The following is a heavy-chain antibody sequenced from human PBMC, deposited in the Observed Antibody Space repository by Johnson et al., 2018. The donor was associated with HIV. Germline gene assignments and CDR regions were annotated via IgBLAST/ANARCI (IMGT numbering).Heavy chain of an antibody. CDR1: GFTFSSYA. CDR3: ANSYSSSSGNNDYAFDM. CDR2: ISYDGSNK. D-gene: IGHD6-6*01. J-gene: IGHJ3*02. V-gene: IGHV3-30*04. Sequence: QVQLVESGGGVVQPGRSLRLSCAASGFTFSSYAMHWVRQAPGKGLEWVAVISYDGSNKYYADSVKGRFTISRDNSKNTLYLQMNSLRAEDTAVYYCANSYSSSSGNNDYAFDMWGQGTMVTVSS.